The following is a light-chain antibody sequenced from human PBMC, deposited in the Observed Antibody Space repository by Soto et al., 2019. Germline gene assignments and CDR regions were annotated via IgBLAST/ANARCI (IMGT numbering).Light chain of an antibody. CDR2: GAS. J-gene: IGKJ1*01. V-gene: IGKV3-15*01. Sequence: EIVLTQSPGTLSLSPGERATLSCRASQSVSSNLAWYQQKPGQSPRLLIYGASTRATGSPDRFSASGSATEFTLTISSLLSEDFAVYYCQQYNDWPRTCGQGTRWIS. CDR3: QQYNDWPRT. CDR1: QSVSSN.